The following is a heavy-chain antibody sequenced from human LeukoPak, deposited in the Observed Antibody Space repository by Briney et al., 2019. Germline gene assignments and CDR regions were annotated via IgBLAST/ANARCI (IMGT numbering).Heavy chain of an antibody. J-gene: IGHJ4*02. CDR2: INWNGGST. V-gene: IGHV3-20*04. CDR3: ATLGYCSSTSCYALDY. Sequence: GGSLRLSCAASGFTFDDYGMSWVRQAPGKGLEWVSGINWNGGSTGYADSVKGRFTISRDNAKNSLYLQMNSLRAEDTALYYFATLGYCSSTSCYALDYWGQGTLVTVSS. CDR1: GFTFDDYG. D-gene: IGHD2-2*01.